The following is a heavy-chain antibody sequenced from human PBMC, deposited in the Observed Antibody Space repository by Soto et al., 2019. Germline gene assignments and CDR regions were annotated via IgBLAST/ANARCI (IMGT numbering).Heavy chain of an antibody. V-gene: IGHV3-30*18. Sequence: QVQMVESGGGVVQPGRSLRLSCAASGFTFSTYGMHWVRQAPGKGLEWVAVLSNDGSNKYYADSVKGRFTISRDNSKNTLYLQMNSLRPEDTAIYYCAKVVRADTTSSNFYYYSAMDVWGQGTTVTVSS. CDR3: AKVVRADTTSSNFYYYSAMDV. CDR2: LSNDGSNK. J-gene: IGHJ6*02. CDR1: GFTFSTYG. D-gene: IGHD6-6*01.